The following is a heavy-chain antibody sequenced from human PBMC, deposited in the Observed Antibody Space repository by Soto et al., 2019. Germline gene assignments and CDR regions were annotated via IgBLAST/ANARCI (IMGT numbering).Heavy chain of an antibody. CDR1: GGSISSSSYY. CDR2: IYYSGST. Sequence: QLQLQESGPGLVKPSETLSLTCTVSGGSISSSSYYWGWIRQPPGKGLEWIGSIYYSGSTYYNPSLKSRVTISVDPSKHQFSLKLSSVTAADTAVYYCARLKDDYVWGTPLRAVSFDIWGQGTMVTVSS. V-gene: IGHV4-39*01. D-gene: IGHD3-16*01. CDR3: ARLKDDYVWGTPLRAVSFDI. J-gene: IGHJ3*02.